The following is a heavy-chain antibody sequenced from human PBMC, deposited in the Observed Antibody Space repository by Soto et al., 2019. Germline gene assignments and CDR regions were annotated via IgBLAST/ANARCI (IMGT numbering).Heavy chain of an antibody. D-gene: IGHD6-19*01. J-gene: IGHJ4*02. CDR3: TTSSQWLPPYS. Sequence: EVQLVESWGGLVKPGGSLGLSCAASGFTFTQAWMTCVRQSPGKGLEWVGRIKSRADGGTTEYAASVKDRFIISRDDSNDTLYLHMNRLKTDYTAADYCTTSSQWLPPYSWGQGALCTVSA. CDR1: GFTFTQAW. CDR2: IKSRADGGTT. V-gene: IGHV3-15*01.